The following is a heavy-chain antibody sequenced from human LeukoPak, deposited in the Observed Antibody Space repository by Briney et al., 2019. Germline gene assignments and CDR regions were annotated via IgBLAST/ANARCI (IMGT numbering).Heavy chain of an antibody. V-gene: IGHV3-53*01. D-gene: IGHD2/OR15-2a*01. J-gene: IGHJ4*02. CDR2: IYSGGST. CDR3: AAFSA. Sequence: GGALGLSCAASWVTGSSNYMSLGRQAPGKGLEWVSVIYSGGSTYYADSVKGRFTISRDNSKNTLYLQMNSLRAEDTAVYYCAAFSAWGQGTLVTVSS. CDR1: WVTGSSNY.